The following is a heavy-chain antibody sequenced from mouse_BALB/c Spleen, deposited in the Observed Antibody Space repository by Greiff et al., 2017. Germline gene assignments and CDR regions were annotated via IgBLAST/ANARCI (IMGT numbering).Heavy chain of an antibody. D-gene: IGHD1-2*01. V-gene: IGHV5-17*02. Sequence: DVKLVESGGGLVQPGGSRKLSCAASAFTFSSFGMHWVRQAPEKGLEWVAYISSGSSTIYYADTVKGRFTISRDNPKNTLFLQMTSLRSEDTAMYYCATAYYAMDYWGQGTSVTVSS. CDR3: ATAYYAMDY. J-gene: IGHJ4*01. CDR1: AFTFSSFG. CDR2: ISSGSSTI.